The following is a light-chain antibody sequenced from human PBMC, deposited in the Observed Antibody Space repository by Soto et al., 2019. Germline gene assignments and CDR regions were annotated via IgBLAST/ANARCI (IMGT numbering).Light chain of an antibody. CDR3: QQYGSSPPWT. Sequence: EIVLTQSPGTLSLSPGERATLSCRASQSVRSSYLAWYQQKPGQAPRLLIYGASSRATGIPDRFSGSGSGTDFTLTISRLEPEDFEVYYCQQYGSSPPWTFGQGTKVEIK. V-gene: IGKV3-20*01. J-gene: IGKJ1*01. CDR1: QSVRSSY. CDR2: GAS.